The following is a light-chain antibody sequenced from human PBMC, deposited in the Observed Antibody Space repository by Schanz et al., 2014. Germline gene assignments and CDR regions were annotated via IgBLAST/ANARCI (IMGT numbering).Light chain of an antibody. Sequence: QSALTQPPSASGSLGQSITISCTGTSSDVGVYNYVSWYQQLPGKAPKLMIYDASNRPSGVSNRFSGSKSGNTASLTISGLQAEDEAYYYCSSYTSSTTVVFGGGTQLTVL. CDR2: DAS. CDR1: SSDVGVYNY. V-gene: IGLV2-14*03. CDR3: SSYTSSTTVV. J-gene: IGLJ2*01.